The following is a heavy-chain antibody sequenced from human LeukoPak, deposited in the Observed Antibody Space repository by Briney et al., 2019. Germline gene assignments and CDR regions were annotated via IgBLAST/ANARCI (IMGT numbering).Heavy chain of an antibody. D-gene: IGHD6-19*01. J-gene: IGHJ4*02. CDR1: GGSFSGYY. CDR2: INHSGST. Sequence: SETLSLTCAVYGGSFSGYYWSWIRQPPGKGLEWIGEINHSGSTNYNASLKSRVTISVDTSKNQFSLKLSSVTAADTAVYYCARGRSIRWQWLGFDYWGQGTLVTVSS. CDR3: ARGRSIRWQWLGFDY. V-gene: IGHV4-34*01.